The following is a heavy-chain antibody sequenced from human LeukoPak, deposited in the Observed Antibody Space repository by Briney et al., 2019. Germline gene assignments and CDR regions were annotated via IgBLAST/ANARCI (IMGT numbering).Heavy chain of an antibody. Sequence: ASLKLACKASGYTFSGYYMHWVRQAPGQRLEWMGWINPNSGGTNYAQKFQGRVTMTRDTSISTAYMELSRLRSDDTAVYYCARAIVGATTDLDYWGQGTLVTVSS. V-gene: IGHV1-2*02. CDR1: GYTFSGYY. CDR2: INPNSGGT. D-gene: IGHD1-26*01. J-gene: IGHJ4*02. CDR3: ARAIVGATTDLDY.